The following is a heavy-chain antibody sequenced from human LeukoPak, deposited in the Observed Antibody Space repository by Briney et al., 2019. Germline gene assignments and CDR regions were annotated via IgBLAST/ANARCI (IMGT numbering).Heavy chain of an antibody. CDR1: GFTFSSYW. Sequence: GGSLRLSCAASGFTFSSYWMSWVRQAPGKGLEWVANIKQDGSEKYYVDSVKGRFTISRDNAKNSLYLQMNSLRAEDTAVYYCARDYCSGGSCYLAYYYYGMDVWGQGTTVTVSS. V-gene: IGHV3-7*01. J-gene: IGHJ6*02. CDR3: ARDYCSGGSCYLAYYYYGMDV. CDR2: IKQDGSEK. D-gene: IGHD2-15*01.